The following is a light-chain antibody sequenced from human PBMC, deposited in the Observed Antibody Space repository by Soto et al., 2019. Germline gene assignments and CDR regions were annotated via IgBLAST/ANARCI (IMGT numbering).Light chain of an antibody. Sequence: EIVLTQSPGTLSLSPGERATLSCRTSQSVSSSYLAWYRQRPGQAPRLLIYGASSRATGVPDRFSGSGSATDLTLTISRLESEDFAVFYCQQYGSSPPTFGQGTKVDI. CDR2: GAS. J-gene: IGKJ1*01. CDR3: QQYGSSPPT. V-gene: IGKV3-20*01. CDR1: QSVSSSY.